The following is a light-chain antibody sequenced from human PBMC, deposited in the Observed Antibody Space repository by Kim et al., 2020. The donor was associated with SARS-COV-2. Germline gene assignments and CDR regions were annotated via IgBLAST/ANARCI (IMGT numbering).Light chain of an antibody. CDR2: AAS. V-gene: IGKV1-9*01. Sequence: ASVGDRVTIPCRASQGSRSYVAWYQQKPGKAPKLLIYAASTWHSGVPSRFSGRGSGTDFTLTITNLQPEDCATYYCQQLDTPAWTFGPGTKVDIK. J-gene: IGKJ1*01. CDR3: QQLDTPAWT. CDR1: QGSRSY.